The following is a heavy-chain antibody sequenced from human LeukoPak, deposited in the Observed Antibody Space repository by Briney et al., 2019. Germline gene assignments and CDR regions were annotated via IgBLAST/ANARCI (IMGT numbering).Heavy chain of an antibody. CDR1: SYSISSGSY. CDR2: IYHSGST. V-gene: IGHV4-38-2*02. J-gene: IGHJ4*02. CDR3: ASDGNPYYYDSSGYYY. D-gene: IGHD3-22*01. Sequence: KPSETLSLTCTVSSYSISSGSYWGWIRQPPGKGLEWIGSIYHSGSTYYNPSLKSRVTISVDTSKNQFSLKLSTVTAADTAVYYCASDGNPYYYDSSGYYYWGQGNLVTVSS.